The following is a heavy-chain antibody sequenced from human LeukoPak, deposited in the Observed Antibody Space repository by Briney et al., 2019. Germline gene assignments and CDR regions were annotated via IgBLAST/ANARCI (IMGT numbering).Heavy chain of an antibody. J-gene: IGHJ3*02. CDR1: RGAPLVVT. D-gene: IGHD3-10*01. V-gene: IGHV4-34*01. CDR2: INRSVST. Sequence: SETLSLTPAVYRGAPLVVTIRGISQTPGKGLEWIGEINRSVSTKYNPSLKSRATISVDTSRTQFSLKLSSVTAADTAVYYCAITVRDNLSTSEVYHDVFDIWGHGTMVTVSS. CDR3: AITVRDNLSTSEVYHDVFDI.